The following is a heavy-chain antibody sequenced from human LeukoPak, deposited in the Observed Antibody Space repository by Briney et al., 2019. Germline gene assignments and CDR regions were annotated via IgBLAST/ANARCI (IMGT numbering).Heavy chain of an antibody. V-gene: IGHV3-7*01. D-gene: IGHD6-6*01. Sequence: GGSLRLSCAASGFTFSSYWMSWVRQAPGKGLEWVANIKQDGSEKYYVDSVKGRFTISRGNAKNSLYLQMNSLRAEDTAVYYCASEYSSSWTHYFDYWGQGTLVTVSS. CDR3: ASEYSSSWTHYFDY. CDR1: GFTFSSYW. J-gene: IGHJ4*02. CDR2: IKQDGSEK.